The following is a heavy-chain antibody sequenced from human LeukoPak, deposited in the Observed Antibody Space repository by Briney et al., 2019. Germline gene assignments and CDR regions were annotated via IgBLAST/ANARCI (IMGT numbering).Heavy chain of an antibody. Sequence: NTSETLSLTCTVSGGSISSYYWSWIRQPPGKGLEWIGYIYYSGSTNYNPSLKSRVTISVDTSKNQFSLKLSSVTAADTAVYYCARGMVRGVSLMDVWGQGTTVTVSS. V-gene: IGHV4-59*12. CDR3: ARGMVRGVSLMDV. CDR1: GGSISSYY. CDR2: IYYSGST. D-gene: IGHD3-10*01. J-gene: IGHJ6*02.